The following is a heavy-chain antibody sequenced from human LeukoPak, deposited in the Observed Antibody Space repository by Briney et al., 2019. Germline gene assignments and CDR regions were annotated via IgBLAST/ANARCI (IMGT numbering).Heavy chain of an antibody. CDR3: ARAPDREAFDI. J-gene: IGHJ3*02. CDR2: IYYSGST. Sequence: PSETLSLTCTVSGGSISSGGYYWSWIRQHPGKGLEWIGYIYYSGSTYYNPSLESRVTISVDTSKNQFSLRLSSVTAADTAVYYCARAPDREAFDIWGQGTKVTVSS. CDR1: GGSISSGGYY. V-gene: IGHV4-31*03.